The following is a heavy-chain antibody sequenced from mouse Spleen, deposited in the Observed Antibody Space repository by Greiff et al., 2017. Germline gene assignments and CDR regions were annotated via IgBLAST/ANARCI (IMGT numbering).Heavy chain of an antibody. J-gene: IGHJ2*01. Sequence: VQLQQSGAELVRPGASVTLSYKASGYTFTDYEMHWVKQTPVHGLEWIGAIDPETGGTAYNQKFKGKAILTADKSSSTAYMELRSLTSEDSAVYYCTRSRGGQGDFDYWGQGTTLTVSS. CDR3: TRSRGGQGDFDY. V-gene: IGHV1-15*01. CDR1: GYTFTDYE. CDR2: IDPETGGT.